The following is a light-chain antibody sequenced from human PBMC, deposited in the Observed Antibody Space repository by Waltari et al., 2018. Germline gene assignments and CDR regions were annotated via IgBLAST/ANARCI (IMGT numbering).Light chain of an antibody. CDR3: SAWDRSLSAWV. V-gene: IGLV10-54*04. Sequence: QSGLTQPPSVSKGLRQTATLTCTGDSNNVGHEGAAWVQQYQGHPPKHLSDRNNNRPSGISERFSASRSGDTASLTITGLQPEDEADYYCSAWDRSLSAWVFGGGTKLTVL. J-gene: IGLJ3*02. CDR2: RNN. CDR1: SNNVGHEG.